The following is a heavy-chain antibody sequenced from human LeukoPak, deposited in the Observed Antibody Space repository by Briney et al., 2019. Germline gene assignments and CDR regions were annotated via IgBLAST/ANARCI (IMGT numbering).Heavy chain of an antibody. D-gene: IGHD3-22*01. J-gene: IGHJ4*02. V-gene: IGHV3-7*01. CDR2: IKQDGSEK. Sequence: PGGSLRLSCAASGFTFSSYWMSWVRQAPGKGLEWVANIKQDGSEKYYVDSVKGRFTISRDNAKNSLYLQMNSLRAEDTAGYYCGRGGGGHYYDSSGLIDYWGQGTLVTVSS. CDR1: GFTFSSYW. CDR3: GRGGGGHYYDSSGLIDY.